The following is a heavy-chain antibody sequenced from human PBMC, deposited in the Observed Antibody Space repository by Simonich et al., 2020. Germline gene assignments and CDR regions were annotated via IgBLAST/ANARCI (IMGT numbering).Heavy chain of an antibody. Sequence: QVQLQESGPGLVKPSETLSLTCTVSGGSISSYYWSWIRQPPGKGLEWIGYIYYSGSTNNNPSLKGRVTISVDTSKNQFSLKLSSVTAADTAVYYCARSGYSYVLYYYYYYMDVWGKGTTVTVSS. J-gene: IGHJ6*03. CDR3: ARSGYSYVLYYYYYYMDV. V-gene: IGHV4-59*12. CDR1: GGSISSYY. CDR2: IYYSGST. D-gene: IGHD5-18*01.